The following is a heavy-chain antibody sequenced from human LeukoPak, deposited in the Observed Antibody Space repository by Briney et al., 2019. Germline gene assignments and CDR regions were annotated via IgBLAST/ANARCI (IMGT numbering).Heavy chain of an antibody. CDR2: IYYSGST. CDR3: ARGRRGSTTPYYYYYYMDV. V-gene: IGHV4-59*12. D-gene: IGHD3-16*01. CDR1: GGSISSYY. J-gene: IGHJ6*03. Sequence: SETLSLTCTVSGGSISSYYWSWIRQPPGKGLEWIGYIYYSGSTNYNPSLKSRVTISVDTSKNQFSLKLSSVTAADTAVYYCARGRRGSTTPYYYYYYMDVWGKGTTVTVSS.